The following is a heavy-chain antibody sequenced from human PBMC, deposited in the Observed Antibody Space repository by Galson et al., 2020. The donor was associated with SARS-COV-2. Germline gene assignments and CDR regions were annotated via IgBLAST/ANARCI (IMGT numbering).Heavy chain of an antibody. D-gene: IGHD5-18*01. CDR3: ATEGGDTAMVTGYYYGMDV. J-gene: IGHJ6*02. V-gene: IGHV3-21*01. CDR1: GFTFSSYS. Sequence: GGSLRLSCAASGFTFSSYSMNWVRQAPGKGLEWVSSISSSSSYIYYADSVKGRFTISRDNAKNSLYLQMNSLRAEDTAVYYCATEGGDTAMVTGYYYGMDVWGQGTTVTVSS. CDR2: ISSSSSYI.